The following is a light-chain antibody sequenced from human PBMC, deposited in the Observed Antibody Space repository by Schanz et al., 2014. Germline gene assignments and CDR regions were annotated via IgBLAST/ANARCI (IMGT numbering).Light chain of an antibody. J-gene: IGKJ1*01. Sequence: DIQVTQSPSSLSASVGDRVTITCRASQSISSYLNWYQQKPGKAPKLLIYAASSLQSGVSPRFSGSGSGTDFTLTISSLQPEDIATYYCQQSNTIPWTFGQGTKVEIK. CDR3: QQSNTIPWT. V-gene: IGKV1-39*01. CDR1: QSISSY. CDR2: AAS.